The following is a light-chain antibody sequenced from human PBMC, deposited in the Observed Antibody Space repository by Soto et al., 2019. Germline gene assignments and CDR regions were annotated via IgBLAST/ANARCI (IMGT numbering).Light chain of an antibody. V-gene: IGLV2-23*01. CDR2: EGS. CDR3: CSYAGSSTNWV. CDR1: SSVVGGYNL. J-gene: IGLJ3*02. Sequence: QSALTQPASVSGSPGQSITISSTGTSSVVGGYNLVSWYQQHPGKAPKLMIYEGSKRPSGVSNRFSGSKSGNTASLTISGLQAEDEADYYCCSYAGSSTNWVFGGGTKLTVL.